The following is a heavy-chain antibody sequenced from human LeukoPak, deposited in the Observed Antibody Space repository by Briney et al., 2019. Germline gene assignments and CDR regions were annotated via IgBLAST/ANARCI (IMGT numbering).Heavy chain of an antibody. V-gene: IGHV3-23*01. J-gene: IGHJ4*02. Sequence: GGSLRLSCATSGFTFSSFAMSWVRQAPGKGLEWVSVISGRGDSTYYADSVKGRFTISRDNSKSTVYLQMNSLRAEDTAVYYCARETGDFDSWGQGTLVIVSS. D-gene: IGHD7-27*01. CDR3: ARETGDFDS. CDR1: GFTFSSFA. CDR2: ISGRGDST.